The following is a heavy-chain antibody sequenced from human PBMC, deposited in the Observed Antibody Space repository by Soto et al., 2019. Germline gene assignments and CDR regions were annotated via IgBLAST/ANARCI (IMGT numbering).Heavy chain of an antibody. Sequence: PGGSLRLSCAASGFTFSSYWMHWVRQAPGKGLVWVSRINSDGSATNYVDSVKGRFTISRDNAKNSLYLQMNSLRAEDTAVYYCCSGGHLDYWGPGTLVTVSS. V-gene: IGHV3-74*01. CDR2: INSDGSAT. J-gene: IGHJ4*02. CDR3: CSGGHLDY. D-gene: IGHD3-10*02. CDR1: GFTFSSYW.